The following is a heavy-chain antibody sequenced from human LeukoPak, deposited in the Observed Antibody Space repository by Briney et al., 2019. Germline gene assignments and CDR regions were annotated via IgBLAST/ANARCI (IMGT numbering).Heavy chain of an antibody. J-gene: IGHJ5*02. D-gene: IGHD3-9*01. V-gene: IGHV4-39*07. Sequence: PSETLSLTCSVADGSISSRSVCWGWIRQSPGKGLEWIGSIYYSGTSYYNPSLKSRVTISVDTSKNQFSLKLSSVTAADTAVYYCARGADILTGYYDNSGIWFDPWGQGTLVTVSS. CDR2: IYYSGTS. CDR1: DGSISSRSVC. CDR3: ARGADILTGYYDNSGIWFDP.